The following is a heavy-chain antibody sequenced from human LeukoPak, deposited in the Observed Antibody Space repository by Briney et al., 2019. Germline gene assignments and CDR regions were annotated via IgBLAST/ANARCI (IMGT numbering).Heavy chain of an antibody. Sequence: SETLSLTCTVSDGSIRSHRWSWIRQPPGKGLEWIGYIYNSGSTNYNPSLKSRVTISVDTSKNQFSLKLSSVTAADTAVYYCARRDSSGSFDYWGQGTLVTVSS. CDR3: ARRDSSGSFDY. D-gene: IGHD3-22*01. J-gene: IGHJ4*02. CDR1: DGSIRSHR. V-gene: IGHV4-59*08. CDR2: IYNSGST.